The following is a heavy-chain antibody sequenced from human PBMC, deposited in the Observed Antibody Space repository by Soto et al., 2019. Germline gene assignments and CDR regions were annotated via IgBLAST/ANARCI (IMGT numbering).Heavy chain of an antibody. CDR1: SGSISSSNW. CDR2: IYHSGST. V-gene: IGHV4-4*02. Sequence: SETLSLTCAVSSGSISSSNWWSWVRQPPGKGLEWIGEIYHSGSTNYNPSLKSRVTISVDKSKNQFSLKLSSVTAADTAVYYCARGPIPQQWLVSDYYYYMDVWGKRTTVTVSS. D-gene: IGHD6-19*01. CDR3: ARGPIPQQWLVSDYYYYMDV. J-gene: IGHJ6*03.